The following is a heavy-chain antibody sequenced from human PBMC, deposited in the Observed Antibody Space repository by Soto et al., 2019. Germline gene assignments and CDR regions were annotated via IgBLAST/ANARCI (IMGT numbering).Heavy chain of an antibody. CDR2: IYPGDSDT. J-gene: IGHJ6*02. CDR3: ERPRSGSYRLDYYGMDV. D-gene: IGHD3-10*01. Sequence: GESLKISCKGSGYSFTSYWIGWVRQMPGKGLEWMGIIYPGDSDTRYSPSFQGQVTISADKSISTAYLQWSSLRASDTAMYYCERPRSGSYRLDYYGMDVWGQGTTVTVSS. V-gene: IGHV5-51*01. CDR1: GYSFTSYW.